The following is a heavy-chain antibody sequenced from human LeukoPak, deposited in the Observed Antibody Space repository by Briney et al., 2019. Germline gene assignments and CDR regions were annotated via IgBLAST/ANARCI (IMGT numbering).Heavy chain of an antibody. CDR1: GFTFSIYA. D-gene: IGHD5-18*01. CDR3: AKGIQLWFYYFDY. V-gene: IGHV3-23*01. Sequence: AGGSLRLSCAASGFTFSIYAMSWVRQAPGKGLECVSAISGSGGSTYYADSVKGRFTISRDNSKHSLYLQMNSLRAEDTAVYYCAKGIQLWFYYFDYWGQGTLVTVSS. CDR2: ISGSGGST. J-gene: IGHJ4*02.